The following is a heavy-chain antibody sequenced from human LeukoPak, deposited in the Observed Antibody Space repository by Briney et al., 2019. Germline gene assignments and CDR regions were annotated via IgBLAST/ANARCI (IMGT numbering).Heavy chain of an antibody. Sequence: SQTLSLTCTVSGGSISSSSYYWGWIRQPPGKGLEWVGSIYYSGSTYYNQSLKSRVTISVDTSKNQFSLKLSSVTAADTAVYYCARRGRDILSDRPFDYWGQGTLVTVSS. D-gene: IGHD3-9*01. CDR3: ARRGRDILSDRPFDY. CDR1: GGSISSSSYY. J-gene: IGHJ4*02. V-gene: IGHV4-39*01. CDR2: IYYSGST.